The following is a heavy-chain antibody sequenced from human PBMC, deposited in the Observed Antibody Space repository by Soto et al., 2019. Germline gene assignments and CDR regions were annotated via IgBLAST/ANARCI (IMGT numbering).Heavy chain of an antibody. CDR1: GFTFSSYA. D-gene: IGHD3-22*01. J-gene: IGHJ4*02. V-gene: IGHV3-30-3*01. Sequence: GGSLRLSCAASGFTFSSYAMHWVRQAPGKGLEWVAVISYDGSNKYYADSVKGRFTISRDNSKNTLYLQMNSLRAEDTAVYYCARAPYYYDRSGYYYLDYWGQGTLVPVSS. CDR2: ISYDGSNK. CDR3: ARAPYYYDRSGYYYLDY.